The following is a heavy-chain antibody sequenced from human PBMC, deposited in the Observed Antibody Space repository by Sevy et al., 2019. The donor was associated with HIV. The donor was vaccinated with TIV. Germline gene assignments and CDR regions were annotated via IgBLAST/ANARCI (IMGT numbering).Heavy chain of an antibody. V-gene: IGHV3-30-3*01. CDR1: GFTFSDYA. CDR3: ARELLPGSHYYYMDV. J-gene: IGHJ6*03. CDR2: ISFDGNKQ. D-gene: IGHD2-15*01. Sequence: GGSLRLSCAASGFTFSDYAFHWVRQAPGKGLEWLAVISFDGNKQYFADSVQGRFTISRDSLKNTVSLHMNSLRVEDTAVYFCARELLPGSHYYYMDVWGKGTTVTVSS.